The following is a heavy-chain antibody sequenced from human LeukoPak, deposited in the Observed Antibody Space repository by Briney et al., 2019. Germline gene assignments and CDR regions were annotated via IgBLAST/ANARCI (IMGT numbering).Heavy chain of an antibody. D-gene: IGHD3-22*01. J-gene: IGHJ4*02. Sequence: SETLSLTCTVSGDAITGSTYYWGWIRQPPGKGLEWIGSMYYSGSTYSNASLKSRVTISADTSKNQFSLKLSSVTAADTATYYCARQYYDRTGYYYFDHWKQGTLVTVSS. V-gene: IGHV4-39*01. CDR2: MYYSGST. CDR1: GDAITGSTYY. CDR3: ARQYYDRTGYYYFDH.